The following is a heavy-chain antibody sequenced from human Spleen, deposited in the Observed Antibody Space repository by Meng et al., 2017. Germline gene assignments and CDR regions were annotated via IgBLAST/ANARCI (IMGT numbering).Heavy chain of an antibody. CDR2: VSYGGGGT. V-gene: IGHV3-23*01. Sequence: GESLKISCAASGFTFSNYAMTWVRQAPEKGLEWVSGVSYGGGGTYYADSVKGRFTISRDNSQNTLYLQMNSLRAEDTAVYYCARGRPSFDYWGQGTLVTVSS. CDR1: GFTFSNYA. J-gene: IGHJ4*02. D-gene: IGHD6-6*01. CDR3: ARGRPSFDY.